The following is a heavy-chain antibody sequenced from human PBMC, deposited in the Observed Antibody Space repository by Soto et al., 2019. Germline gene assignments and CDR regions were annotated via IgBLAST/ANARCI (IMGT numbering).Heavy chain of an antibody. CDR3: AGSKLGYCSSTSCYGFDY. D-gene: IGHD2-2*01. J-gene: IGHJ4*02. CDR1: GYTFTSYG. Sequence: ASVKVSCKASGYTFTSYGISWVRQAPGQGLEWMGWISAYNGNTNYAQKLQGRVTMTTDTSTSTAYMELRSLRSDDTAVSYCAGSKLGYCSSTSCYGFDYWGQGTLVTVSS. CDR2: ISAYNGNT. V-gene: IGHV1-18*01.